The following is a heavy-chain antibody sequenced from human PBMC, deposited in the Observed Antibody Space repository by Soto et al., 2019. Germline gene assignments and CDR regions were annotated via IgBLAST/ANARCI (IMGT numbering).Heavy chain of an antibody. D-gene: IGHD6-13*01. V-gene: IGHV6-1*01. J-gene: IGHJ6*02. CDR1: GDSVSSNSAA. CDR3: ARDSKRIAAAGTPYYYYYYGMDV. Sequence: PSQTLSLTCAISGDSVSSNSAAWNWIRQSPSRGLEWLGRTYYRSKWYNDYAVSVKSRITINPDKSKNKYSQQLNSETPEDTAVYYCARDSKRIAAAGTPYYYYYYGMDVWGQGTTVTVSS. CDR2: TYYRSKWYN.